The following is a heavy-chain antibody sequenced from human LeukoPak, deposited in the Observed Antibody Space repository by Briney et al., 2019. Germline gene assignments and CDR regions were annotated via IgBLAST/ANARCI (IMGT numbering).Heavy chain of an antibody. J-gene: IGHJ4*02. CDR1: GFTFSNYE. V-gene: IGHV3-48*03. D-gene: IGHD3-10*01. CDR2: ISSGGSTV. CDR3: ARGGSFVEY. Sequence: PGGSLRLSCAASGFTFSNYEMHWVRRAPGKGPEWVSYISSGGSTVYYADSVKGRFTVSRDNAKNSLYLQMSSLRAEDTAVYYCARGGSFVEYWGQGTLVSVSS.